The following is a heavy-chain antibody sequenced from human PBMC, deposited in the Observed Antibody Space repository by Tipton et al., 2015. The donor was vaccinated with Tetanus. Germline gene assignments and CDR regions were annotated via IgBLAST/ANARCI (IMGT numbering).Heavy chain of an antibody. J-gene: IGHJ5*02. CDR1: GGTTATGGYS. D-gene: IGHD3-16*01. Sequence: TLSLTCTVSGGTTATGGYSWNWIRQHPGKGLEWIGYIYDNGNTLYNPSLESRVSISIDASKTQFSLKLTSVTAADTAVYYCARHHPPRGFPYGGLHPWGQGTPVTVSS. CDR2: IYDNGNT. CDR3: ARHHPPRGFPYGGLHP. V-gene: IGHV4-31*03.